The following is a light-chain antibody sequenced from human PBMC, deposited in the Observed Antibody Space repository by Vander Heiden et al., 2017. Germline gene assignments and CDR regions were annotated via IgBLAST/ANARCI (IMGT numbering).Light chain of an antibody. J-gene: IGKJ2*01. CDR1: QSVLYSSNNKNY. CDR2: WAS. V-gene: IGKV4-1*01. CDR3: QQYYTTPYT. Sequence: IVMTQSPDSLAVSLGERATINCKSSQSVLYSSNNKNYLAWYQQKPGQPPKLLIYWASTRESGVPDRFSGSESGTDFTLTISSLQAEDVAVYYCQQYYTTPYTFGQGTKLEIK.